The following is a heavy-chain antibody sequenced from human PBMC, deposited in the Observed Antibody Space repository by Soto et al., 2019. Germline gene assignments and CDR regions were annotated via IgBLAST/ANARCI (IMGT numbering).Heavy chain of an antibody. CDR1: GGSFSAYY. V-gene: IGHV4-34*01. D-gene: IGHD3-22*01. CDR3: ARGSVATVDSSGFYAY. CDR2: INHSGGT. J-gene: IGHJ4*02. Sequence: SETLCLTCAVYGGSFSAYYWSWIRQPPGKGLEWIGEINHSGGTSYNPSLKSRVTVSVDTSKSQFSLKLTSVTAADRAVYYCARGSVATVDSSGFYAYRGQVPPVPVS.